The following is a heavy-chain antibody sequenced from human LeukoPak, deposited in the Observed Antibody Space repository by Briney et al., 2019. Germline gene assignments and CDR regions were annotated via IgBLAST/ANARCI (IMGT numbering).Heavy chain of an antibody. Sequence: SETLSLTCTVSGGSISSYYWSWIRQPPGKGLEWIGYIYYSGSTNYNPSLKGRVTISVGTSKNQFSLKLSSVTAADTAVYYCARYAPLLGPDYWGQGTLVTVSS. D-gene: IGHD3-10*01. CDR3: ARYAPLLGPDY. J-gene: IGHJ4*02. V-gene: IGHV4-59*01. CDR2: IYYSGST. CDR1: GGSISSYY.